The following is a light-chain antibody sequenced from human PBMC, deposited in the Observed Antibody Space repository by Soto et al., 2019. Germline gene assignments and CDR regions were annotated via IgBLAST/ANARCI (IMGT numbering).Light chain of an antibody. CDR3: SSYAGAHIV. CDR1: SSDVGGYNY. Sequence: QSVLTQPPSASGSPGQSVTISCTGTSSDVGGYNYVSWYQQHPGKAPKLMIYDVSQRPSGVPDRFSGSKSGNTASLTVAGLQAEDEADYYCSSYAGAHIVFGTGTKVTVL. V-gene: IGLV2-8*01. J-gene: IGLJ1*01. CDR2: DVS.